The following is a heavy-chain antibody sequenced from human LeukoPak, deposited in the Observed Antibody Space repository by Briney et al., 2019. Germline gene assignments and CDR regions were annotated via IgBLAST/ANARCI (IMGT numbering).Heavy chain of an antibody. Sequence: ASVKVSCKASGGTFSSYAISWVRQAPGQGLEWMGGIIPIFGTANYAQKFQGRVTITADESTSTAYMELSSLRSEDTAVYYCASAGYSSSWYSYWGQGTLVTVSS. D-gene: IGHD6-13*01. CDR1: GGTFSSYA. J-gene: IGHJ4*02. CDR3: ASAGYSSSWYSY. CDR2: IIPIFGTA. V-gene: IGHV1-69*13.